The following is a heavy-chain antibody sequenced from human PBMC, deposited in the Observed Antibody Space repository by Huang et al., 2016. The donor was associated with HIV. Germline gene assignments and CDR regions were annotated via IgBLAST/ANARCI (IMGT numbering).Heavy chain of an antibody. CDR3: ARDVPFHYYDSRGWDL. J-gene: IGHJ5*02. CDR1: GYTFSSYG. CDR2: ISAYNANT. D-gene: IGHD3-22*01. V-gene: IGHV1-18*04. Sequence: QVQLVQSGTEAKKPGASVKVSCKASGYTFSSYGISWVRQVPGQRLEWMGWISAYNANTKYAQSLQDRITMTTETSMNIAYMELRNLKSDDAAVYYCARDVPFHYYDSRGWDLWGQGTLVTVSS.